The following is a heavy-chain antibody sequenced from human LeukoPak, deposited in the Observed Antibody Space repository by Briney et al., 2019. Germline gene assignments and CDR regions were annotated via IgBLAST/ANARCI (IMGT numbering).Heavy chain of an antibody. CDR3: ARAAYHYGMDV. Sequence: GGSLRLSCAASGFTFSSYAMHWVRQAPGKGLEWVAVISYDGSNKYYADSVKGRFTISRDNSKNTLCLQMNSLRAEDTAVYYCARAAYHYGMDVWGQGTTVTVSS. CDR2: ISYDGSNK. CDR1: GFTFSSYA. J-gene: IGHJ6*02. V-gene: IGHV3-30-3*01.